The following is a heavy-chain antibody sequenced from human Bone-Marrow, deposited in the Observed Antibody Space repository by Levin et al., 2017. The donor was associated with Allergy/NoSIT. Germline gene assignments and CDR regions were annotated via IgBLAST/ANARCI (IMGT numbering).Heavy chain of an antibody. CDR3: ARRLGGSYYFDY. CDR1: GDSVSSASFF. CDR2: IYYSGST. D-gene: IGHD1-26*01. Sequence: SETLSLTCTISGDSVSSASFFWNWIRQPPGKGLEWIGSIYYSGSTTYNPSLKSRVTISLDTSKNQFSLNLTSVTAADTAVYYCARRLGGSYYFDYWGQGTLVTVSS. V-gene: IGHV4-61*01. J-gene: IGHJ4*02.